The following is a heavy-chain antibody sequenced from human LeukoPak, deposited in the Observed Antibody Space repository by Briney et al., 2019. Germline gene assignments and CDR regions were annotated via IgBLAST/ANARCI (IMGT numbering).Heavy chain of an antibody. CDR3: ASVVVTAYDAFDI. D-gene: IGHD2-21*02. Sequence: PSETLSLTCTVSGYSISSGYYWGWIRQPPRKGLEWIGSIYHSGSTYYYPSLKSRVTISVDTSKNQFSLKLSSVTAADTAVYYCASVVVTAYDAFDIWGQGTMVTVSS. J-gene: IGHJ3*02. CDR2: IYHSGST. V-gene: IGHV4-38-2*02. CDR1: GYSISSGYY.